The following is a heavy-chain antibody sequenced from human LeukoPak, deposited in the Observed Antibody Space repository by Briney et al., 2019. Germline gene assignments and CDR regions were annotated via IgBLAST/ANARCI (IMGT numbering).Heavy chain of an antibody. V-gene: IGHV3-64D*06. CDR2: ISSNGGST. CDR1: GFTFSSYA. J-gene: IGHJ4*02. CDR3: VNSPYLYGSGAYIDY. D-gene: IGHD3-10*01. Sequence: PGGSLRLSCSAYGFTFSSYAMHWVRQAPGKGLEYDSAISSNGGSTYYADSVKGRFTISRDNSKNTLYLQMSSLRAEDTAVYYCVNSPYLYGSGAYIDYWGQGTLVTVSS.